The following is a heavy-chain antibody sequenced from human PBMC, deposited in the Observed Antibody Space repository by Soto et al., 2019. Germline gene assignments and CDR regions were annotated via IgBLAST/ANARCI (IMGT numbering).Heavy chain of an antibody. J-gene: IGHJ4*02. V-gene: IGHV3-30*03. CDR2: ISYDGSLQ. D-gene: IGHD5-18*01. CDR3: VSDRGYGHASCPYS. CDR1: GFAFSSYG. Sequence: QAQLVESGGGVVQPGRSLRLSCAASGFAFSSYGMHWVRQAPGTGLEWVAVISYDGSLQHYADSVKGRFTISRDNSKNMVLLQMSSLRAEDTAVYYCVSDRGYGHASCPYSWGQGTLVSVSS.